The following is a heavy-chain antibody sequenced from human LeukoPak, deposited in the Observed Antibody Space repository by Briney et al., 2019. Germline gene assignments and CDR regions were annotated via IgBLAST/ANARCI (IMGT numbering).Heavy chain of an antibody. V-gene: IGHV1-69*06. Sequence: ASVKVSCKASGGTFSSYAISWVRQAPGQGLEWMGGIIPIFGTANYAQKFQGRVTITADKSTSTAYMELSSLRSEDTAVYYCARHVGMLAARPSYYYYMDVWGEGTTVTVSS. J-gene: IGHJ6*03. CDR3: ARHVGMLAARPSYYYYMDV. CDR2: IIPIFGTA. CDR1: GGTFSSYA. D-gene: IGHD6-6*01.